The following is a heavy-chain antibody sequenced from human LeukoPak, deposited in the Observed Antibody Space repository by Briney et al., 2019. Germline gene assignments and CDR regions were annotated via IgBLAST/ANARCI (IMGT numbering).Heavy chain of an antibody. Sequence: GASVKVSRKASRYTFTGYYMHWVRQAPGRGREGMGWINPNSGGTNYAQKFQGRVTMTRETSISTAYMEVSRLRSDDTAVDYCARDLAFDSLSYIMDVWGQGTTVTVSS. CDR2: INPNSGGT. V-gene: IGHV1-2*02. CDR3: ARDLAFDSLSYIMDV. J-gene: IGHJ6*02. D-gene: IGHD3-3*02. CDR1: RYTFTGYY.